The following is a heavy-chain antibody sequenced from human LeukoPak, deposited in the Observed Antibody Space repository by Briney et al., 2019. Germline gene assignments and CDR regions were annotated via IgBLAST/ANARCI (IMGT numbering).Heavy chain of an antibody. CDR3: ARDSIVLMVYAMPNWFDP. Sequence: KXSXXXXGXTXTSXXISWVRQAPGQGLEWMGWISAYNGNTNYAQKLQGRVTMTTDTSTSTAYMELRSLRSDDTAVYYCARDSIVLMVYAMPNWFDPWGQGTLVTVSS. CDR1: GXTXTSXX. J-gene: IGHJ5*02. V-gene: IGHV1-18*01. D-gene: IGHD2-8*01. CDR2: ISAYNGNT.